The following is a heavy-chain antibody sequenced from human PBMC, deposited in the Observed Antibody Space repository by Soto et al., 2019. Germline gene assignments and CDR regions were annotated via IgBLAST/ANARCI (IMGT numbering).Heavy chain of an antibody. Sequence: QLHLVQSGAVVKKPGASVTVSCSASGYPVTAYYMHWVRQAPGRGLEWMGGINPATGAAKYTQTFQGRGTITRDTAPGKVFKELSRLTSGDTALFYCARGGGVGVGGSSGFDIWGQGTLVTVSS. J-gene: IGHJ3*02. CDR2: INPATGAA. V-gene: IGHV1-2*02. CDR3: ARGGGVGVGGSSGFDI. D-gene: IGHD3-3*01. CDR1: GYPVTAYY.